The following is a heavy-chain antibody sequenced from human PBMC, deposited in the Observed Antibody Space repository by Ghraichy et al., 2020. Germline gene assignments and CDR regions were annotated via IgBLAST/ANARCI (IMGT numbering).Heavy chain of an antibody. J-gene: IGHJ1*01. CDR1: GFTFSSYE. CDR3: ARDYTNLFDD. D-gene: IGHD4-11*01. Sequence: GGSLRLSCAASGFTFSSYEMTWVRQAPGKGLEWVSYINSIGGTMHYADSVKGRFTISRDNAKNSLYLQMNSLRAEDTAVYYCARDYTNLFDDWGQGVLVTVSS. V-gene: IGHV3-48*03. CDR2: INSIGGTM.